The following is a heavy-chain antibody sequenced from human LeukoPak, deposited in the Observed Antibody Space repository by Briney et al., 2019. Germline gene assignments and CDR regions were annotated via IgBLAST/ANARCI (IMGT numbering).Heavy chain of an antibody. CDR2: ICSDGNTT. V-gene: IGHV3-74*01. D-gene: IGHD2-2*01. CDR1: GFTFSNYW. Sequence: GGSLRLSCAGSGFTFSNYWMHWVRQAPGKGLVWVSRICSDGNTTNYADSVKGRFTISRDNAKNTLYLQMNSLRAEDTAVYYCARDQGSTSRGIDYWGQGTLVTVSS. CDR3: ARDQGSTSRGIDY. J-gene: IGHJ4*02.